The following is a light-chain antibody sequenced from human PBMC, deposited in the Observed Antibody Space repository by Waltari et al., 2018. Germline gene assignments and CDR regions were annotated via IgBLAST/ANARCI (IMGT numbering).Light chain of an antibody. CDR3: AAWDDSLNSVV. J-gene: IGLJ2*01. Sequence: QFLLTQPPSASGTPGQTVTISCSGTGSNIASYTVHWYQPLPRAAPKLLIYSDNQRPSGVPDRFSASKFGTSASLAISGLQSEDEADYFCAAWDDSLNSVVFGGGTRLTVL. CDR2: SDN. V-gene: IGLV1-44*01. CDR1: GSNIASYT.